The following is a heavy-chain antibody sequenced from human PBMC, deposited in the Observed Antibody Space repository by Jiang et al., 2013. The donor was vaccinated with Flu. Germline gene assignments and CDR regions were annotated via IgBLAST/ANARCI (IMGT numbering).Heavy chain of an antibody. CDR2: IYWDDDK. Sequence: KPTQTLTLTCTFSGFSLSTSGVGVGWIRQPPGKALEWLALIYWDDDKRYSPSLKSRLTITKDTSKNQVVLTMTNMDPVDTATYYCAHFSGDRRIGYWYFDLWAVAPWSLSPQ. V-gene: IGHV2-5*02. J-gene: IGHJ2*01. D-gene: IGHD7-27*01. CDR3: AHFSGDRRIGYWYFDL. CDR1: GFSLSTSGVG.